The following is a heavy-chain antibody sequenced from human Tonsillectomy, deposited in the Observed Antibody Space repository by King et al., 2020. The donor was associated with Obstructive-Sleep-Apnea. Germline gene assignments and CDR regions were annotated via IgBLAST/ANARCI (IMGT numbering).Heavy chain of an antibody. CDR3: ATVAVSTATYYFDY. CDR1: GYTFTGYY. V-gene: IGHV1-2*02. CDR2: INPNSGGT. Sequence: VQLVESGAEVKKPGASVKVSCKASGYTFTGYYIHWVRQAPGQGLEWMGWINPNSGGTNYAQKFQGRVTMTRDTSISTAYMELSRRISDDTAVYYCATVAVSTATYYFDYWGQGTLVTVSS. J-gene: IGHJ4*02. D-gene: IGHD4-17*01.